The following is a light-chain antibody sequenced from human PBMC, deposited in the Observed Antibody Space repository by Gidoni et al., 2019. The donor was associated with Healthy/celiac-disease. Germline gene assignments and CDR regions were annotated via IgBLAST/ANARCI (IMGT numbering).Light chain of an antibody. V-gene: IGLV7-46*01. CDR3: LLSYRGAVV. CDR1: PGAVTSGPY. Sequence: QAVVTQEPSLTVPPGGTVTLTCGSSPGAVTSGPYPYWFQQKPGQAPRTLSYDTSNTHSWTPVRFSGSLLGVKAARTLSGAQHEDEAEYYCLLSYRGAVVFGGGTKLTVL. J-gene: IGLJ2*01. CDR2: DTS.